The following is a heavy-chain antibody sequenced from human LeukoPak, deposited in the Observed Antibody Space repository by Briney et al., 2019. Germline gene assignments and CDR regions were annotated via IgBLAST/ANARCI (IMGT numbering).Heavy chain of an antibody. Sequence: PGGSLRLSCAASGFTFSSYSMNWVRQAPGKGLEWVSSISSSSSYIYYADSVKGRFTISRDNAKNSLYLQMNSLRAEDTAVYYCAKGLIAARGYFDYWGQGTLVTVSS. V-gene: IGHV3-21*01. J-gene: IGHJ4*02. CDR1: GFTFSSYS. CDR3: AKGLIAARGYFDY. CDR2: ISSSSSYI. D-gene: IGHD6-6*01.